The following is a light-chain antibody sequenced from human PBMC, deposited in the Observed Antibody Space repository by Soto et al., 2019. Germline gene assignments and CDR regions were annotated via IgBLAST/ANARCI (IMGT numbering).Light chain of an antibody. CDR1: SSDVGGYNY. V-gene: IGLV2-14*01. J-gene: IGLJ3*02. Sequence: QSALTQPASVSGSPGQSITISCTGTSSDVGGYNYVSWYQQHPGKAPKLVLYEVSNRPSGISNRFSGSKSGNTASLTISGLQAEDEGDYYCSSYRRNRDVLFGGGTKLTVL. CDR3: SSYRRNRDVL. CDR2: EVS.